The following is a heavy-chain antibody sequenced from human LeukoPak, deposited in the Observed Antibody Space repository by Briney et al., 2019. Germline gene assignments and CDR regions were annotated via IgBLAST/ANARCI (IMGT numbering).Heavy chain of an antibody. J-gene: IGHJ4*02. CDR2: VYNTGST. CDR1: GGSINSYY. Sequence: PSETLSLTCTVSGGSINSYYWSWIRQPPGKGLEWFGYVYNTGSTNYNPSLKSRLTISADTSKNQFSLKLSSVTAADTAVYYCARRPDDYDYFDYWGQGILVTVSS. CDR3: ARRPDDYDYFDY. D-gene: IGHD4-17*01. V-gene: IGHV4-59*08.